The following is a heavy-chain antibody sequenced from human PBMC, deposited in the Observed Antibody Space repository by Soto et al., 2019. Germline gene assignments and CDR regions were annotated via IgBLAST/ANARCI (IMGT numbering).Heavy chain of an antibody. Sequence: GASVKVSCKASAYIFTTYGISWVRQAPGQGLEWMGWVSPFSNITNYAQKFQGRVTLTTETSTSTVYMELRSLRSDDTAVYYCARNGERDLGLNYYFYFGMDVWGQGTTVTVSS. CDR1: AYIFTTYG. D-gene: IGHD2-8*01. J-gene: IGHJ6*02. V-gene: IGHV1-18*04. CDR3: ARNGERDLGLNYYFYFGMDV. CDR2: VSPFSNIT.